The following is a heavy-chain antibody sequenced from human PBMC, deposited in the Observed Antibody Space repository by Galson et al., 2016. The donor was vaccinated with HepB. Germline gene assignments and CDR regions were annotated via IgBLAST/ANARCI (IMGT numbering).Heavy chain of an antibody. CDR2: ICDGGSA. V-gene: IGHV3-66*01. Sequence: SLRLSCAASGFTVSSNCMSWVRQAPGKGLEWVSLICDGGSAYYTDSVKARFTISRDNSKNTLYLQMNNLRPEDTAVYFCARDPPGVPDFALDVWGRGTTVTVSS. J-gene: IGHJ6*02. CDR1: GFTVSSNC. D-gene: IGHD3-10*01. CDR3: ARDPPGVPDFALDV.